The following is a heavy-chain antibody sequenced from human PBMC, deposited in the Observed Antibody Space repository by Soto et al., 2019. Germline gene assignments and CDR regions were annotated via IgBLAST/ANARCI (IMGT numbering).Heavy chain of an antibody. J-gene: IGHJ4*02. V-gene: IGHV3-23*01. CDR2: IDYSGGST. Sequence: EVQLLESGGGLVQPGGSLRLSCAASGFTFSSYAMSWVRQAPGKGLEWVSAIDYSGGSTYYADSVKGRFTFSRDNSKNTLYVQMNILRADDTAVYYCARGWGGYSFDYWGQGTLVTVAS. CDR1: GFTFSSYA. D-gene: IGHD2-21*01. CDR3: ARGWGGYSFDY.